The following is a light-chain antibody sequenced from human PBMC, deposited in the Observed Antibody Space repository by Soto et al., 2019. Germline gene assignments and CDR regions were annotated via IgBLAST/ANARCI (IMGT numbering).Light chain of an antibody. J-gene: IGKJ1*01. V-gene: IGKV1-8*01. CDR1: QGISSY. CDR3: QQYYSYPRT. CDR2: AAS. Sequence: AIRMTQSPSSLSASTGDRVTITCRASQGISSYLAWYQQKPGKAPKLLIYAASTLQSGVPSRFSGSGSGTDYTLTITSLQSEDFAPYYCQQYYSYPRTLGQGTTVDLK.